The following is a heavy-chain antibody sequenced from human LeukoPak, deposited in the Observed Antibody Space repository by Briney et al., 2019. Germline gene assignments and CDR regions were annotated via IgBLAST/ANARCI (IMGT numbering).Heavy chain of an antibody. J-gene: IGHJ4*02. V-gene: IGHV3-33*01. Sequence: PGGSLRLSCAASGFTFSSYGMRWVRQAPGKGLEWVAVIWYDGSNKYYADSVKGRFTISRDNSKNTLYLQMNSLRAEDTAVYYCAREATTIEACDYWGQGTLVTVSS. CDR2: IWYDGSNK. CDR1: GFTFSSYG. CDR3: AREATTIEACDY. D-gene: IGHD5-12*01.